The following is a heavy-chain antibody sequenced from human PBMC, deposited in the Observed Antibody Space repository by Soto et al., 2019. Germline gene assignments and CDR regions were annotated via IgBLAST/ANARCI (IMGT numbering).Heavy chain of an antibody. CDR2: IYHSGST. CDR3: ARQKARLRGRDYYYYGMDV. CDR1: GGSISSGGYS. V-gene: IGHV4-30-2*01. Sequence: QLQLQESGPGLVKPSETLSLTCAVSGGSISSGGYSWSWIRQPPGKGLEWIGYIYHSGSTYYNPSLKSRVTISVDRSKNQFSLKLSSVTAADTAVYYCARQKARLRGRDYYYYGMDVWGQGTTVTVSS. D-gene: IGHD4-17*01. J-gene: IGHJ6*02.